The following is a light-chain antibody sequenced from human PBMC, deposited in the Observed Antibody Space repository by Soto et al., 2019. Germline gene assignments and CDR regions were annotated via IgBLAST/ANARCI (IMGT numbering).Light chain of an antibody. CDR3: QHYNSYPWT. CDR1: QSFSTW. V-gene: IGKV1-5*03. Sequence: DIQMTQSPSTLSASVGDRVTITCRASQSFSTWLAWYQQRPGNAPKLLIYQASSLERGVPSRFSGSGSGTEFTLTISSLQPDDFASYYCQHYNSYPWTFGHGTKVEIK. J-gene: IGKJ1*01. CDR2: QAS.